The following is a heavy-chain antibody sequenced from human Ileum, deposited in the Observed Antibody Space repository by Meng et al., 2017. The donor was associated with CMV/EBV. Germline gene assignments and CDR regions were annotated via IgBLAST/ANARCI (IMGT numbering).Heavy chain of an antibody. CDR3: ARGFMGAAATCDD. Sequence: GESLKIPCGASGFIFADYAMNWVRQTPGEGLEWVSYISPTSSRIFYADSVKGRFTISRDNAKHSLYLQMNSLSVGDTAVYYCARGFMGAAATCDDWGQGTLVTVSS. J-gene: IGHJ4*02. D-gene: IGHD6-25*01. V-gene: IGHV3-48*04. CDR1: GFIFADYA. CDR2: ISPTSSRI.